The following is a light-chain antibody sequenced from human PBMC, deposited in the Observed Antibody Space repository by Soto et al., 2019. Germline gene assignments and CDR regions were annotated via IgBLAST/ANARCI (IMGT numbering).Light chain of an antibody. Sequence: IHIAPSPATPSASVGEGGTNYFRASQSISNWLAWYQHKPGKAPKLLIYKASSLRSGVPSRFSGSGSGTEFTLTISSLQPDDFATYYCQQYNSYWAFGQGTKVDIK. J-gene: IGKJ1*01. CDR2: KAS. CDR3: QQYNSYWA. CDR1: QSISNW. V-gene: IGKV1-5*03.